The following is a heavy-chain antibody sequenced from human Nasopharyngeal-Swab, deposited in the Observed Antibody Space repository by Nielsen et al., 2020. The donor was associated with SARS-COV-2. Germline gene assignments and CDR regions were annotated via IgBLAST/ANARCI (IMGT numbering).Heavy chain of an antibody. CDR2: IDPSDSCA. CDR3: AITRLTPFDY. Sequence: GESLKISCEGSGYSFSSYWINWVRQTPGKGLEWLGRIDPSDSCAKYSPSFQGHVTISADRSISTAYLQWSSLKASDTATYYCAITRLTPFDYWGQGTLVTVSS. V-gene: IGHV5-10-1*01. CDR1: GYSFSSYW. D-gene: IGHD3-9*01. J-gene: IGHJ4*02.